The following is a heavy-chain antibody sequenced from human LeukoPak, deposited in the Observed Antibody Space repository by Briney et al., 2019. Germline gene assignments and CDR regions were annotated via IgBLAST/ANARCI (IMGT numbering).Heavy chain of an antibody. D-gene: IGHD2-2*01. CDR3: ARDGRTSSHFDC. Sequence: PGRSLRLSCAASGFTFSSYGMRWVRQAPGKGLEWVALIWYDGTNKYYADSVKGRFTISRDSSKNTLYLQMNSLRAEDTAVYYCARDGRTSSHFDCWGQGTLVTVSP. V-gene: IGHV3-33*01. J-gene: IGHJ4*02. CDR2: IWYDGTNK. CDR1: GFTFSSYG.